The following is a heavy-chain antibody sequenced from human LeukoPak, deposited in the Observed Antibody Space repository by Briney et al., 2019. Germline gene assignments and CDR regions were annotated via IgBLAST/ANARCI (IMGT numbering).Heavy chain of an antibody. CDR3: AKMKGHPLPKYYMDV. Sequence: GGSLRLSCAASGFTFSGVAMSWVRRTLGKGLEWVSGISGTGDNTLYADSVKGRFTISRDNSKNTLYLEMNSLRAEDTAIYYCAKMKGHPLPKYYMDVWGQGTTVTVSS. CDR2: ISGTGDNT. CDR1: GFTFSGVA. J-gene: IGHJ6*01. V-gene: IGHV3-23*01. D-gene: IGHD1-26*01.